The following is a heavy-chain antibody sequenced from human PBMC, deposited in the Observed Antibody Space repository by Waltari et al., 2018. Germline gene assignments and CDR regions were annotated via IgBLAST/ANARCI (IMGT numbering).Heavy chain of an antibody. J-gene: IGHJ3*02. V-gene: IGHV3-30-3*01. CDR2: ISYDGSNK. Sequence: QVQLVESGGGVVQPGRSLRLSCAASGFTLSSYALHWVRQAPGKGLEWVAVISYDGSNKYYADSVKGRFTISRDNAKNSLYLQMNSLRAEDTALYYCAKAPAAAQGVGEHFDIWGQGTMVTVSS. D-gene: IGHD6-25*01. CDR1: GFTLSSYA. CDR3: AKAPAAAQGVGEHFDI.